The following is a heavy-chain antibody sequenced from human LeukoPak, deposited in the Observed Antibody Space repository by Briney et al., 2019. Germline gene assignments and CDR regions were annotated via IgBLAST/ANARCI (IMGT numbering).Heavy chain of an antibody. CDR2: IYYSGST. V-gene: IGHV4-59*01. J-gene: IGHJ4*02. Sequence: SETLSLTCTVSGGSLSSYYWSWIRRPPGKGPEWIGYIYYSGSTNYNPSLKSRVTISVDTSKNQFSLKLSSVTAADTAVYYCARVPSIAAHFDYWGQGTLVIVSS. CDR1: GGSLSSYY. CDR3: ARVPSIAAHFDY. D-gene: IGHD6-6*01.